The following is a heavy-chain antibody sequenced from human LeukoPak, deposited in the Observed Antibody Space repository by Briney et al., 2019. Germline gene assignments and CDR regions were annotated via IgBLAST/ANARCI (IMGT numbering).Heavy chain of an antibody. CDR3: TIGHYGDYT. J-gene: IGHJ4*02. CDR2: ISWNSGSV. V-gene: IGHV3-9*01. D-gene: IGHD4-17*01. CDR1: GFTFDDYA. Sequence: GGSLRLSCAASGFTFDDYAMHWVRQAPGKGLEWVSGISWNSGSVGYADSVKGRFTISRDNAKNSLYLQMSSLKAEDTALYYCTIGHYGDYTWRQGILVTVSS.